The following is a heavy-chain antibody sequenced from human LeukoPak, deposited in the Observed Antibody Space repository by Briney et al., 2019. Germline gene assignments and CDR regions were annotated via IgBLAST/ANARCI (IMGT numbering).Heavy chain of an antibody. CDR3: ATIVGAADY. Sequence: SETLSLTCTVSGGSISSGDYYWSWIRQPPGKGLEWIGEINHSGSTNYNPSLKSRVTISVDTSKNQFSLKLSSVTAADTAVYYCATIVGAADYWGQGTLVTVSS. CDR2: INHSGST. D-gene: IGHD1-26*01. V-gene: IGHV4-39*07. J-gene: IGHJ4*02. CDR1: GGSISSGDYY.